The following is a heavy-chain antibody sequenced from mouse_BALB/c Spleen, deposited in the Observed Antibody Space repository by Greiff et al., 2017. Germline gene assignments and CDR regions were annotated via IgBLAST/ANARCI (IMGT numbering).Heavy chain of an antibody. Sequence: EVHLVESGGGLVKPGGSLKLSCAASGFTFSSYAMSWVRQTPEKRLEWVASISSGGSTYYPDSVKGRFTISRDNARNILYLQMSSLRSEDTAMYYCARDITTVNAMDYWGQGTSVTVSS. J-gene: IGHJ4*01. D-gene: IGHD1-1*01. CDR2: ISSGGST. V-gene: IGHV5-6-5*01. CDR3: ARDITTVNAMDY. CDR1: GFTFSSYA.